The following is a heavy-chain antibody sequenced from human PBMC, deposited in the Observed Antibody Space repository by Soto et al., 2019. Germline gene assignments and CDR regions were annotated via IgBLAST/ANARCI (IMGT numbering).Heavy chain of an antibody. V-gene: IGHV1-2*04. CDR2: INPNSGGT. Sequence: ASVKVSCKASGYSFTGNSMHWVRQAPGQGLEWMGWINPNSGGTNYAQKFQGWVTMTRDTSISTAYMELSRLRSDDTAVYYCASSVADPYYYGMDVWGQGTTVTVSS. D-gene: IGHD6-19*01. J-gene: IGHJ6*02. CDR1: GYSFTGNS. CDR3: ASSVADPYYYGMDV.